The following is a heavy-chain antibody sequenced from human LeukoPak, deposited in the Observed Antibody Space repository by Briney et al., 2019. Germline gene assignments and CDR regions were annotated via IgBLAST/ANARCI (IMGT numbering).Heavy chain of an antibody. D-gene: IGHD3-10*01. V-gene: IGHV4-39*07. CDR2: ISYSGST. Sequence: SETLSLTCTVSGGSISSSSYYWGWIRQPPGKGLEWIGSISYSGSTYYNPSLKSRVTISVDTSKNQFSLELSSVTAADTAVYYCASRYGSGSYYSWKLDYWGQGTLVTVSS. CDR1: GGSISSSSYY. CDR3: ASRYGSGSYYSWKLDY. J-gene: IGHJ4*02.